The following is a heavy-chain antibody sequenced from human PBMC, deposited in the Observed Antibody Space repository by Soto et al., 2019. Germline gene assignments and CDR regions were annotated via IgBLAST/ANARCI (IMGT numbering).Heavy chain of an antibody. CDR3: ARTHYSDRSGNDY. Sequence: PSETLSLTCTVSGGSIRSGYSYWSWIRQPPGKGLEWIGYIYYSGSTYYNPSLKSRVTISLGTYKNQFSLNLSSVTAADTAVYYCARTHYSDRSGNDYWGQGTLVTVSS. V-gene: IGHV4-30-4*01. CDR2: IYYSGST. CDR1: GGSIRSGYSY. J-gene: IGHJ4*02. D-gene: IGHD3-22*01.